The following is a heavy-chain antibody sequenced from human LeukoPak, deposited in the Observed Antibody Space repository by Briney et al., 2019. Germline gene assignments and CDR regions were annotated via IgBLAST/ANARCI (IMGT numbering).Heavy chain of an antibody. CDR1: GCSISSYY. D-gene: IGHD3-10*01. J-gene: IGHJ2*01. CDR2: IYYSGST. Sequence: PSETLSLTCTVSGCSISSYYWSWIRQPPGKGLEWIGYIYYSGSTNYNPSLKSRVTISVDTSKNQFSLKLSSVTAADTAVYYCARDYGSPDWYFDLWGRGTLVTVSS. V-gene: IGHV4-59*01. CDR3: ARDYGSPDWYFDL.